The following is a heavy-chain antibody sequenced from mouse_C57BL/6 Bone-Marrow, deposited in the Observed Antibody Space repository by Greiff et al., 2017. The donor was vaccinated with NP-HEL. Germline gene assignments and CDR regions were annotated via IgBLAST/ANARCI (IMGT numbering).Heavy chain of an antibody. V-gene: IGHV1-72*01. CDR1: GYTFTSYW. CDR3: ARSRYFGY. J-gene: IGHJ2*01. CDR2: IDPNSGGT. Sequence: QVQLQQSGAELVKPGASVKLSCKASGYTFTSYWMHWVKQRPGRGLEWIGRIDPNSGGTKYNEKFKSKATLTVDKPSSTAYLQLSILTSEDAAVYCCARSRYFGYWGQGTTLTVAS.